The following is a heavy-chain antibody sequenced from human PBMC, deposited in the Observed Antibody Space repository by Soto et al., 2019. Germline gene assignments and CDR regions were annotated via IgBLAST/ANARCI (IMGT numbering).Heavy chain of an antibody. Sequence: SESPALTGTVSGGPVRRDSYYWSWVRQPPVRGLEWIGYIYYTGTNNYNASLKSRVPIAIDTSKNNFSLKLNSVTAADTAVYYCARDVKGDGNSADYWGQGTLVTVSS. CDR3: ARDVKGDGNSADY. CDR1: GGPVRRDSYY. J-gene: IGHJ4*02. D-gene: IGHD1-7*01. V-gene: IGHV4-61*01. CDR2: IYYTGTN.